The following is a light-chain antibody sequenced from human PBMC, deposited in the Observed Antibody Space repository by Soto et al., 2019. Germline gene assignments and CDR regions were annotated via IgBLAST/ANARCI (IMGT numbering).Light chain of an antibody. CDR3: QQYNNWPQP. Sequence: ETVMTQSPATLSVSPGERATLSCRASQSVSSNLAWYQQKPGQAPRLLIYGASTRATGIPARFSGSGSGTEFTLTISSLQSEDFAVYYCQQYNNWPQPFGQGTKVDIK. V-gene: IGKV3-15*01. J-gene: IGKJ1*01. CDR2: GAS. CDR1: QSVSSN.